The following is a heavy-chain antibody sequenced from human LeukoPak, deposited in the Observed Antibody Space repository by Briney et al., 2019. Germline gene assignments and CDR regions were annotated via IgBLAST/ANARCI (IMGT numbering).Heavy chain of an antibody. CDR3: ARLSTAVAAGDY. Sequence: GGSLRLSCAASGFTFSNYWMSWVRQAPGKGLEGVANIKQYGSEKYYVDSVKGRFTISRDNAKNSLYLQMNSLRAEDTAVYYCARLSTAVAAGDYWGQGTLVTVSS. D-gene: IGHD6-19*01. V-gene: IGHV3-7*01. CDR1: GFTFSNYW. J-gene: IGHJ4*02. CDR2: IKQYGSEK.